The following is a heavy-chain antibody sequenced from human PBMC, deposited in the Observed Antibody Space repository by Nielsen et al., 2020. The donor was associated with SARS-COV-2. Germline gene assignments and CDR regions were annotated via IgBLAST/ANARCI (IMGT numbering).Heavy chain of an antibody. CDR3: ARGRSPTRTDAFDI. Sequence: SETLSLTCTVSGGSISSYYWSWIRQPPGKGLEWIGYIYHGGSTSYNPSLKSRVTISVDTSKNQFSLKLSSVTAADTAVYYCARGRSPTRTDAFDIWGQGTMVTVSS. D-gene: IGHD6-13*01. CDR2: IYHGGST. CDR1: GGSISSYY. V-gene: IGHV4-59*08. J-gene: IGHJ3*02.